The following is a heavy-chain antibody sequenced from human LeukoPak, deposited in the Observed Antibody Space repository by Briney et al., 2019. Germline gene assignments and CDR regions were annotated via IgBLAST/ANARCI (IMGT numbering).Heavy chain of an antibody. D-gene: IGHD3-22*01. Sequence: PGGSLRLSCAASGFTFSSYAMHWVRQAPGKGLEWVAVISYDGSNKYYADSVKGRFTISRDNSKNTLCLQMNSLRAEDTAVYYCATEGYYDSFDYWGQGTLVTVSS. CDR1: GFTFSSYA. CDR2: ISYDGSNK. V-gene: IGHV3-30*04. CDR3: ATEGYYDSFDY. J-gene: IGHJ4*02.